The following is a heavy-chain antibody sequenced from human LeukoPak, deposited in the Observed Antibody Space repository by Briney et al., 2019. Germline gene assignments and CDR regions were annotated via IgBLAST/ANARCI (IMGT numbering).Heavy chain of an antibody. J-gene: IGHJ3*02. CDR3: ARDLMVRGVISFHDAFDI. CDR1: GYIFTDYY. D-gene: IGHD3-10*01. CDR2: INPSGGST. Sequence: GASVKVSCKTYGYIFTDYYMHWVRQAPGQGLEWMGIINPSGGSTSYAQKFQGRVTMTRDMSTSTVYMELSSLRSDDTAVYYCARDLMVRGVISFHDAFDIWGQGTMVTVSS. V-gene: IGHV1-46*01.